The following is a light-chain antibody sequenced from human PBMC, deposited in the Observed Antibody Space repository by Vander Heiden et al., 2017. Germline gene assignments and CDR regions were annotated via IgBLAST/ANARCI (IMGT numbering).Light chain of an antibody. V-gene: IGLV2-14*03. J-gene: IGLJ1*01. Sequence: QSALTQPASVSGSPGQSITISCTGTSSDVGGYNYVSWYQQYPNKALKVIIYDVNDRPSGVSDRFSGSKFGNTASLTISGLQPEDEADYYCSSFTTSSTYVFGTGTKVTVL. CDR2: DVN. CDR1: SSDVGGYNY. CDR3: SSFTTSSTYV.